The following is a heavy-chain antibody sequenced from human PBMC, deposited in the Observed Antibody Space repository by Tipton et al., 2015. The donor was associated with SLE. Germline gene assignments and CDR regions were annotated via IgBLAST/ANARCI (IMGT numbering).Heavy chain of an antibody. CDR3: ARWNFVTMTGGFDI. J-gene: IGHJ3*02. V-gene: IGHV4-59*12. D-gene: IGHD1-7*01. CDR1: GGSISSYY. Sequence: LRLSCTVFGGSISSYYWSWIRQPPGKGLEWIGYVSDSGSTYYSPSLKSRVTLSVDTSKNQFSLKVNSVTAADTAVYYCARWNFVTMTGGFDIWGQGTMFTVSS. CDR2: VSDSGST.